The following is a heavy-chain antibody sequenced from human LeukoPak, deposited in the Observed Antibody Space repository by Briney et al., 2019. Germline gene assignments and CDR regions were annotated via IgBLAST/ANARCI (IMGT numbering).Heavy chain of an antibody. CDR2: IFHSGNN. D-gene: IGHD3-10*01. CDR3: ARAVRIRRAQPFDY. CDR1: GFTFSSYW. V-gene: IGHV4-59*01. J-gene: IGHJ4*02. Sequence: GSLRLYCAASGFTFSSYWMSWVRQAPGKGLEWIGYIFHSGNNNYNPSLKSRVTISIDTSKNHFSLKLSSVTAADTAVYYCARAVRIRRAQPFDYWGQGTLVTVSS.